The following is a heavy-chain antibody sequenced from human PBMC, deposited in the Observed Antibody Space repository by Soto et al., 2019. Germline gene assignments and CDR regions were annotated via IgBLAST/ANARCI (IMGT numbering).Heavy chain of an antibody. J-gene: IGHJ3*02. CDR3: ARTSRSSVNRGSLDI. Sequence: QVQLVQSGAEVKKPGSSVKVSCKDSGGTFSSYAISWVRQAPRHGLEWMGGIIPICGTADYAQKFQGRVTTTGDESTSTADMELSSLRFEDKAVYYCARTSRSSVNRGSLDIWGQGTMVTVSS. CDR1: GGTFSSYA. CDR2: IIPICGTA. V-gene: IGHV1-69*01. D-gene: IGHD3-22*01.